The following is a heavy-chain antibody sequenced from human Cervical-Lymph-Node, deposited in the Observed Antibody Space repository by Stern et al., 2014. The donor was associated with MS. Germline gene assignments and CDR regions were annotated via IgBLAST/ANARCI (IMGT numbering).Heavy chain of an antibody. Sequence: QLAQSGAEAQQPGASAKLSCKASRYTFTSYRISWARPAPGQVLEWTGWISAYNGNTNYAQKLQGRVTMTTDTSTSTAYMELRSLRSDDTAVYYCARGLLGSENAFDIWGQGTMVTVSS. CDR2: ISAYNGNT. J-gene: IGHJ3*02. V-gene: IGHV1-18*01. CDR1: RYTFTSYR. D-gene: IGHD2-15*01. CDR3: ARGLLGSENAFDI.